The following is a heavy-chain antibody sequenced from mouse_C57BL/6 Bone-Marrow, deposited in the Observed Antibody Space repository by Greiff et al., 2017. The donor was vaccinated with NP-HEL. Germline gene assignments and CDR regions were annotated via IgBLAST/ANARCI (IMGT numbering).Heavy chain of an antibody. J-gene: IGHJ1*03. Sequence: VQLQQPGAELVKPGASVKLSCKASGYTFTSYWMQWVTQRPGQGLEWIGEIAPSDSYTNYNQKFKGKATLTVDTSSSTAYMQLSSLTSEDAAVYYCAREGYDPDWYCDVWGTGTTVTVAS. D-gene: IGHD2-2*01. V-gene: IGHV1-50*01. CDR3: AREGYDPDWYCDV. CDR2: IAPSDSYT. CDR1: GYTFTSYW.